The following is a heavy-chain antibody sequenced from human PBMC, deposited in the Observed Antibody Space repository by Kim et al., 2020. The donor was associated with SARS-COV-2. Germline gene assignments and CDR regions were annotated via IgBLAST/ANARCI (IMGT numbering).Heavy chain of an antibody. J-gene: IGHJ4*02. Sequence: SAQKFTGRVKITADESTSTAYMELSSLSSGDTAVYYCARGDSSGWSMFDYWGQGTLVTVSS. V-gene: IGHV1-69*01. CDR3: ARGDSSGWSMFDY. D-gene: IGHD6-19*01.